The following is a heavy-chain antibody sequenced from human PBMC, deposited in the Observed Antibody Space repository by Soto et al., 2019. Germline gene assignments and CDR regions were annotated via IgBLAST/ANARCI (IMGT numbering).Heavy chain of an antibody. CDR1: GGSISSYY. CDR2: IYYSGST. Sequence: TSETLSLTCTVSGGSISSYYWSWIRQPPGKGLEWIGYIYYSGSTNYNPSLKSRVTISVDTSKNQFSLKLSSVTAADTAVYYCARGYYDFWSGYYPEDYYYYMDVWGKGTKVTVSS. D-gene: IGHD3-3*01. V-gene: IGHV4-59*08. J-gene: IGHJ6*03. CDR3: ARGYYDFWSGYYPEDYYYYMDV.